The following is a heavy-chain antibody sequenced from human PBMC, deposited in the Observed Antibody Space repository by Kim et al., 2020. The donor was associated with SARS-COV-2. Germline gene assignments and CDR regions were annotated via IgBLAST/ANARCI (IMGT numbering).Heavy chain of an antibody. CDR3: ARDFGTGYSSGWYAY. V-gene: IGHV4-61*02. D-gene: IGHD6-19*01. Sequence: SETLSLTCTVSGGSIRSGSYYWSWIRQPAGKGLEWIGRIYTSGSTNYNPSLKSRGTISVDTSKNQFSLKLSSVTAADTAVYYCARDFGTGYSSGWYAYWGQATLVTVSS. CDR1: GGSIRSGSYY. J-gene: IGHJ4*02. CDR2: IYTSGST.